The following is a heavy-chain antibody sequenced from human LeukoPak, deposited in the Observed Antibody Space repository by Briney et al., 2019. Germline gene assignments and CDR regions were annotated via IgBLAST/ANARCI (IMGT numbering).Heavy chain of an antibody. Sequence: GASVKVSCKTSGYTFISYGISWVRQAPGQGLEWMGWISGNNGNTNYEQKLQGRVTMATDTSTSTVYMELRSLRSDDTAVYYCARDGIGDHFWSLFDYWGQGTLVTVSS. CDR3: ARDGIGDHFWSLFDY. V-gene: IGHV1-18*01. CDR1: GYTFISYG. J-gene: IGHJ4*02. CDR2: ISGNNGNT. D-gene: IGHD3-3*02.